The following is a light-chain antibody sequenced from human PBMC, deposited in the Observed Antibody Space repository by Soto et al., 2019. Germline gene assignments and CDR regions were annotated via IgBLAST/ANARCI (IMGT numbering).Light chain of an antibody. CDR1: QSVSSSY. V-gene: IGKV3-20*01. CDR3: QQYGNSPIT. CDR2: GAS. J-gene: IGKJ5*01. Sequence: EIALTQSPGTLSLSPGERATLSCRASQSVSSSYLAWYQQKPGQAPRLLISGASSRATGIPDRFSGSGSGTDFTLTISRLEPEDFAIYYCQQYGNSPITFGQGTRLEIK.